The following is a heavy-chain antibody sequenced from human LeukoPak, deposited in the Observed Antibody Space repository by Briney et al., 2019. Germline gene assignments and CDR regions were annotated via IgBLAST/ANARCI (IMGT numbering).Heavy chain of an antibody. CDR1: GGSISSYY. CDR2: IYTSGST. D-gene: IGHD6-19*01. J-gene: IGHJ4*02. V-gene: IGHV4-4*07. CDR3: AGAKIGVAGFFDN. Sequence: PSETLSLTCTVSGGSISSYYWSWIRQPAGKGLEWIGRIYTSGSTNYNPSLKSRVTMSVDTSKNQLSLKLTSVTAADTAVYFCAGAKIGVAGFFDNWGQGTLVTVSS.